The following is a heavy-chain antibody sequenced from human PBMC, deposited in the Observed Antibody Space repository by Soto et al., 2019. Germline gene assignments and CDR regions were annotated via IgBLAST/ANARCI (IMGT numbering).Heavy chain of an antibody. V-gene: IGHV1-8*02. CDR2: MNPSTGKT. CDR1: GYTFTSYD. J-gene: IGHJ2*01. Sequence: QVQLVQSGAEVKKPGASVKVSCKASGYTFTSYDINWVRQAAGQGLEWLGWMNPSTGKTGYAQNFQGRVTMTRNTTTSTAYMELNSLRSDDTAVYYCARLDAGRCYHVDFDLWGRGTLVTVSS. CDR3: ARLDAGRCYHVDFDL. D-gene: IGHD1-26*01.